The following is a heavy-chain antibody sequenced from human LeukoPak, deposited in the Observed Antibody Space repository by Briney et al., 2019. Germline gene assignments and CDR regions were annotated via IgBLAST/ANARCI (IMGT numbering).Heavy chain of an antibody. CDR1: GFTFSSYG. CDR3: VRDDDRPDNGLDY. V-gene: IGHV3-33*01. J-gene: IGHJ4*02. D-gene: IGHD3-22*01. Sequence: GGSLRLSCAASGFTFSSYGMHWVRQAPGKGLEWVAVKGRFTISRDNSKNTLYLQMNSLRAEDTAVYYCVRDDDRPDNGLDYWGQGTLVTVSS.